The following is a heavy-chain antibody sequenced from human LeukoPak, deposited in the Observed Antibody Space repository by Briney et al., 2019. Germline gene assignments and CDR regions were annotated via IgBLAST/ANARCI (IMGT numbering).Heavy chain of an antibody. CDR3: ATYIGDYGDYGY. V-gene: IGHV4-39*01. D-gene: IGHD4-17*01. CDR2: IYYSGST. CDR1: GGSISSSSYY. Sequence: SETLSLTCTVSGGSISSSSYYWGWIRQPPGTGLEWIGSIYYSGSTYYNPSLKSRVTISVDTSKNQFSLKLSSVTAADTAVYYCATYIGDYGDYGYWGQGTLVTVSS. J-gene: IGHJ4*02.